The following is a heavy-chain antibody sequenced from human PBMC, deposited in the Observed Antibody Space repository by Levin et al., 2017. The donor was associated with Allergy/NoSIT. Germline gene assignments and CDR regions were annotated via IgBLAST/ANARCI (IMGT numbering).Heavy chain of an antibody. V-gene: IGHV3-21*01. CDR3: ARDPGEYQPYRGGMDV. J-gene: IGHJ6*02. CDR1: GFTFSSYS. CDR2: ISSSSSYI. Sequence: ETLSLTCAASGFTFSSYSMNWVRQAPGKGLEWVSSISSSSSYIYYADSVKGRFTISRDNAKNSLYLQMNSLRAEDTAVYYCARDPGEYQPYRGGMDVWGQGTTVTVSS. D-gene: IGHD2-2*01.